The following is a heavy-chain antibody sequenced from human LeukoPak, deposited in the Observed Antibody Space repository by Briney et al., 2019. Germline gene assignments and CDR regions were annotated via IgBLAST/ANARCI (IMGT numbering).Heavy chain of an antibody. CDR2: INPSGGST. CDR1: GYTFTSYY. Sequence: GASVKVSCKASGYTFTSYYMHWVRQAPGQGLEWMGIINPSGGSTSYAQKFQGRVTMTRDTSTSTAYMELSSLRSEDTAVYYCARDGGGYYYDSSGYLWGQGTLVTVSS. V-gene: IGHV1-46*01. J-gene: IGHJ4*02. CDR3: ARDGGGYYYDSSGYL. D-gene: IGHD3-22*01.